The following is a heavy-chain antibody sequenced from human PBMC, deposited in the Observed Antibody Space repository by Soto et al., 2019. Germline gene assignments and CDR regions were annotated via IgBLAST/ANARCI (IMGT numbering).Heavy chain of an antibody. Sequence: SETLSLTCAVSGGSINNNNYYWNWFRQPPGKELNWIANLYDSGTTNSTPTLKSRVAVALDTSKIPLSLNVDSVADADTAVYVCARSPRPGSILIWIDPWGQGTLVTVSS. D-gene: IGHD1-1*01. J-gene: IGHJ5*01. CDR2: LYDSGTT. V-gene: IGHV4-61*01. CDR3: ARSPRPGSILIWIDP. CDR1: GGSINNNNYY.